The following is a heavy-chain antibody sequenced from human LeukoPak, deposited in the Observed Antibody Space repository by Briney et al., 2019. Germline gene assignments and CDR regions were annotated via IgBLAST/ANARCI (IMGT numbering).Heavy chain of an antibody. CDR2: LKEDVSVR. CDR1: GFSISSHW. V-gene: IGHV3-7*01. Sequence: GGSLGLSCVASGFSISSHWMSWVRQAPGKGPEWVASLKEDVSVRNLVDSVKGRFTISTDNAKNSLNLQMNSLRVEDTAVYYCARGPPYGSRSDFLDYWGLGTLVTVSS. CDR3: ARGPPYGSRSDFLDY. J-gene: IGHJ4*02. D-gene: IGHD3-10*01.